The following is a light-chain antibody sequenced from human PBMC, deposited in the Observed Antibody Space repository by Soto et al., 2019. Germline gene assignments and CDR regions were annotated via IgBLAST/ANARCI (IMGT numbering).Light chain of an antibody. CDR3: QQFDGSLWT. CDR2: DAS. CDR1: RSVTSTH. V-gene: IGKV3-20*01. J-gene: IGKJ1*01. Sequence: EIVLTQSPGTLSLSPGERATLSCRASRSVTSTHLAWYQQKPGQAPRLLIYDASTRATGIPDRFSGSGSGTDFTLTISRLEPEDFAVYCCQQFDGSLWTFGPGTKV.